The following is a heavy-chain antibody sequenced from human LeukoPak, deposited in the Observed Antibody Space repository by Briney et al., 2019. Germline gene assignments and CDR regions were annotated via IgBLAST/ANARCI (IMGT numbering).Heavy chain of an antibody. CDR2: INPHTGGT. Sequence: ASVKVSCKASGYTFTGYYMHWVRQAPGQGLEWMGWINPHTGGTNYAQKFQGRVTMTRDTSISTAYMELSSLRSEDTAVYYCARGPASFYGSGSSQSYYYYMDVWGKGTTVTVSS. CDR3: ARGPASFYGSGSSQSYYYYMDV. V-gene: IGHV1-2*02. D-gene: IGHD3-10*01. CDR1: GYTFTGYY. J-gene: IGHJ6*03.